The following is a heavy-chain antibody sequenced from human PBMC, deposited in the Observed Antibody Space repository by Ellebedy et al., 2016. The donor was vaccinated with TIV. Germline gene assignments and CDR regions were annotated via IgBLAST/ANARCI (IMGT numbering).Heavy chain of an antibody. D-gene: IGHD5-12*01. CDR3: ASELRLGY. CDR1: GFTFSSYA. Sequence: PGGSLRLSCTVSGFTFSSYAIHRVRQAPGKGLVWVSRIKSDGTSTNYADSVKGRFTISRDNAKNTLYLQMNSLRAEDTAVYYCASELRLGYWGQGTLVTVSS. V-gene: IGHV3-74*01. CDR2: IKSDGTST. J-gene: IGHJ4*02.